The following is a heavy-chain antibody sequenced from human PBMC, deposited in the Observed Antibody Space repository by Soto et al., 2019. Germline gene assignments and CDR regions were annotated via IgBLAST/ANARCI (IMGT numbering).Heavy chain of an antibody. J-gene: IGHJ3*02. V-gene: IGHV4-59*01. CDR1: GGSISSYY. Sequence: PSETLSLTCTVSGGSISSYYWSWIRQPPGKGLEWIGYIFYSGSTDYNPSLRSRVTISVDTSNNQFSLKLSSVTAADTAVYYCASTVFSSDAFDIWGQGTMVTVSS. D-gene: IGHD3-9*01. CDR2: IFYSGST. CDR3: ASTVFSSDAFDI.